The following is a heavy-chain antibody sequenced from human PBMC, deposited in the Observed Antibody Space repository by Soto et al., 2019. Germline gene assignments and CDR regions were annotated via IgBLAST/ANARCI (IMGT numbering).Heavy chain of an antibody. D-gene: IGHD5-18*01. CDR3: ARGFLIVDTAMVTIKSYYYYGMDV. Sequence: ASVKVSCKASGYTFTGYYMHWVRQAPGQGLEWMGWINPNSGGTNYAQKFQGWVTMTRDTSISTAYMELSRLRSDDTAVYYCARGFLIVDTAMVTIKSYYYYGMDVWGQGTTVTVSS. CDR2: INPNSGGT. J-gene: IGHJ6*02. CDR1: GYTFTGYY. V-gene: IGHV1-2*04.